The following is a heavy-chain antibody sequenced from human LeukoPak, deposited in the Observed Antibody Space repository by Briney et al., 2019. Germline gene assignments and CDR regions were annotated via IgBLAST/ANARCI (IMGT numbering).Heavy chain of an antibody. CDR2: ISGSGGST. D-gene: IGHD5-12*01. CDR1: GFTFSSYA. CDR3: ATSTVDIAATIGCFDY. V-gene: IGHV3-23*01. J-gene: IGHJ4*02. Sequence: GGSLRLSCAASGFTFSSYAMSWVRQAPGKGLEWVSAISGSGGSTYYADSVKGRFTISRDNSKNTLYLQMNSLRAEDTAVYYCATSTVDIAATIGCFDYWGQGTLVTVSS.